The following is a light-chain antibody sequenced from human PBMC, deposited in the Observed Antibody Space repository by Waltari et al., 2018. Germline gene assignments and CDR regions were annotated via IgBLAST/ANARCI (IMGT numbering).Light chain of an antibody. V-gene: IGLV2-8*01. CDR2: EVS. J-gene: IGLJ1*01. Sequence: QSALTQPPSASGSPGQSVTISCTGTSSDVGGYNYVSWYQPHPGKAPKFLIYEVSKRPSGVPDRFSGSKSGNPASLTVSGLQAEDEADYYCSSYAGSNNLGVFGTGTKVTVL. CDR1: SSDVGGYNY. CDR3: SSYAGSNNLGV.